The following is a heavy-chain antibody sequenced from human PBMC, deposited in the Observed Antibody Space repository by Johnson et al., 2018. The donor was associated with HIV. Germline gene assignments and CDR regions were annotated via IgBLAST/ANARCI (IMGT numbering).Heavy chain of an antibody. D-gene: IGHD5-24*01. Sequence: QVQLVESGGGLVQPGGSLRLSCAASGFTFSDYYMSWIRQAPGKGLEWVSSISSSGSTIYYADSVKGRFTITRDNAKNSLYLQMNSLRAEDTAVYYCARELEIAQGLDAFDIWGQGTMVTVSS. CDR1: GFTFSDYY. CDR3: ARELEIAQGLDAFDI. CDR2: ISSSGSTI. V-gene: IGHV3-11*04. J-gene: IGHJ3*02.